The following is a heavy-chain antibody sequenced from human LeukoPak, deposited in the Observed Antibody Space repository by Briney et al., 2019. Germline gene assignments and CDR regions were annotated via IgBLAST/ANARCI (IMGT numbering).Heavy chain of an antibody. CDR2: IYYSGST. CDR3: ARAVGYDYVWGSYNWFDP. V-gene: IGHV4-39*07. J-gene: IGHJ5*02. D-gene: IGHD3-16*01. Sequence: SEALSLTCTVSDGSISSSSYYWGWIRQPPGKGLEWIGSIYYSGSTYYNPSLKSRVTISVDTSKNQFSLKLSSVTAADTAVYYCARAVGYDYVWGSYNWFDPWGQGTLVTVSS. CDR1: DGSISSSSYY.